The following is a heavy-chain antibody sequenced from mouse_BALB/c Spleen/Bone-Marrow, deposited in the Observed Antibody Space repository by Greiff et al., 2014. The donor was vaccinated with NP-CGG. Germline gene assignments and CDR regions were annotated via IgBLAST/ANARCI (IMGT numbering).Heavy chain of an antibody. CDR1: GYAFSSYW. CDR3: ARGVPMDY. J-gene: IGHJ4*01. Sequence: VKLMESGAELVRPGSSVKISCKASGYAFSSYWMNWVKQRPGQGLEWIGQIYPGDGDTNYNGKFKGKATLTADKSSSTTYMQLSSLTSVDSAVYFCARGVPMDYWGQGTSVTVSS. V-gene: IGHV1-80*01. CDR2: IYPGDGDT.